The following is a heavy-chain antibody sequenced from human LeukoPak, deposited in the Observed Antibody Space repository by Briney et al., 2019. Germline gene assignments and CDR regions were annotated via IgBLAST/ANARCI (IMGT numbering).Heavy chain of an antibody. J-gene: IGHJ6*02. Sequence: PGGSLRLSCAASGFTFGTYAMHWVRQAPGKGLEWVAVISYDGSNKYYADSVKGRFTISRDNSKNTLSLQMNSLRAEDTAVYYCARAVVDYDSSDAMDVWGQGTTVTVSS. CDR2: ISYDGSNK. V-gene: IGHV3-30-3*01. CDR1: GFTFGTYA. CDR3: ARAVVDYDSSDAMDV. D-gene: IGHD3-22*01.